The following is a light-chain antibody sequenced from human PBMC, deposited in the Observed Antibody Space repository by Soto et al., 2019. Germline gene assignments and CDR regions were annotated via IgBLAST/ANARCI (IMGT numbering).Light chain of an antibody. CDR1: QGVSSTY. CDR3: QLYGNSPPMYT. CDR2: GAS. Sequence: EIVLTQSPGTPSLSPGERATLSCRASQGVSSTYLAWYQQRLGQAPRLLIFGASSRATGIPDRFSGSGSGTDFTLSISRLEPEDFAVYYCQLYGNSPPMYTFGQGTKVDIK. V-gene: IGKV3-20*01. J-gene: IGKJ2*01.